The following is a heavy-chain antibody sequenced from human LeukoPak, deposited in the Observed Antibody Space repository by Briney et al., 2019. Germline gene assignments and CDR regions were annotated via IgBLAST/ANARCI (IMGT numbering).Heavy chain of an antibody. J-gene: IGHJ4*02. CDR2: IGYDGSNK. V-gene: IGHV3-33*01. Sequence: GGSLRLSCAASGFTFSSYGMHWVRQAPGKGLEWVAVIGYDGSNKYYADSVKGRFTISRDNSKNTLYLQMNSLRAEDTAVYYCARGGDIVVVPAAMSLDYWGQGTLVTVSS. CDR1: GFTFSSYG. D-gene: IGHD2-2*01. CDR3: ARGGDIVVVPAAMSLDY.